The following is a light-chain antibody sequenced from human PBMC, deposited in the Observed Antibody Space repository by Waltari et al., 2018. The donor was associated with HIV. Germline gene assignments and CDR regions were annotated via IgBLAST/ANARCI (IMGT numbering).Light chain of an antibody. CDR2: VTS. Sequence: AVVTQEPSLTVSTGGTVTLTGGSSTGAVTSGHYHYWFQQKPGQAPRTLIYVTSNKHSWTPARFSGSLLGGKAALTLSGAQPEDEAEYYCLLSYSGARAGVFGGGTKLTVL. V-gene: IGLV7-46*01. CDR1: TGAVTSGHY. CDR3: LLSYSGARAGV. J-gene: IGLJ2*01.